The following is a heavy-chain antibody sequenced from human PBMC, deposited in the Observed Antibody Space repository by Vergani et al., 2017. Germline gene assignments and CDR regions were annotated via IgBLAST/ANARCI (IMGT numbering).Heavy chain of an antibody. CDR1: GGTFSSYA. D-gene: IGHD3-3*01. V-gene: IGHV1-69*01. CDR3: ARGGKFGSGRNYYYYYGMDV. Sequence: QVQLVQSGAEVKKPGSSVKVSCKASGGTFSSYAISWVRQAPGQGLEWMGGIIPIFGTANYAQKFQGRVTITADESTSTAYMELSSLRSEDTAVYYCARGGKFGSGRNYYYYYGMDVWGQGTTVTVSS. CDR2: IIPIFGTA. J-gene: IGHJ6*02.